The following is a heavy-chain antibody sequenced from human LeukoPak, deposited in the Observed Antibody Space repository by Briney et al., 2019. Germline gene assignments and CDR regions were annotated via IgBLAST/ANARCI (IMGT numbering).Heavy chain of an antibody. CDR2: IYYSGST. V-gene: IGHV4-39*01. J-gene: IGHJ5*02. Sequence: PSETLSLTCPVSGDSISSSSYYWGWIRQPPGKGLEWIGSIYYSGSTYYNPSLKSRVTISVDTSKNQFSLKLSSVTAADTAVYYCARQEVTVNWFDPWGQGTLVTVSS. D-gene: IGHD1-14*01. CDR3: ARQEVTVNWFDP. CDR1: GDSISSSSYY.